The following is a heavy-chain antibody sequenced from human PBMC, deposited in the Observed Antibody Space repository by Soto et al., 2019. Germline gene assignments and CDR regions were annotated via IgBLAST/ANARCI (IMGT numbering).Heavy chain of an antibody. V-gene: IGHV4-4*02. D-gene: IGHD1-7*01. Sequence: PLAILSLACGVSGDSLRSSGCWTWVRQPPGKGLEWIGEILPNGGTNYNPSFKSRVTISVDKSKNNFSLRLNSVTAADTAVYYCASGNHGITVTSDYGGQGTLVTVSS. J-gene: IGHJ4*02. CDR1: GDSLRSSGC. CDR2: ILPNGGT. CDR3: ASGNHGITVTSDY.